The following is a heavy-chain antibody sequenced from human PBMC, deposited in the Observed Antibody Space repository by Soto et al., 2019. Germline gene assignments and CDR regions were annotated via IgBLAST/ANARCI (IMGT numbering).Heavy chain of an antibody. J-gene: IGHJ4*02. D-gene: IGHD6-19*01. CDR1: GFTFGDYA. Sequence: GGSLRLSCTASGFTFGDYAMSWFRQAPGKGLEWVGFIRSKAYGGTTEYAASVKGRFTISRDDSKSIAYLQMNSLKTEDTAVYYCTRNLHGYSSGWYLFYFDYWGQGTLVTVSS. CDR3: TRNLHGYSSGWYLFYFDY. CDR2: IRSKAYGGTT. V-gene: IGHV3-49*03.